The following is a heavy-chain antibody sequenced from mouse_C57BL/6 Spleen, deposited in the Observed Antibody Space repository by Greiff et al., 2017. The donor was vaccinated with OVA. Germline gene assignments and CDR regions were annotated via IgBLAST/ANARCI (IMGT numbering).Heavy chain of an antibody. CDR2: ISNGGGST. J-gene: IGHJ1*03. Sequence: DVHLVESGGGLVQPGGSLKLSCAASGFTFSDYYMYWVRQTPEKRLEWVAYISNGGGSTYYPDTLKGRFTISRDNAKNTLYLQMSRLKSEDTAMYYCARRGEYEWYFDVWGTGTTVTVSS. V-gene: IGHV5-12*01. D-gene: IGHD2-14*01. CDR1: GFTFSDYY. CDR3: ARRGEYEWYFDV.